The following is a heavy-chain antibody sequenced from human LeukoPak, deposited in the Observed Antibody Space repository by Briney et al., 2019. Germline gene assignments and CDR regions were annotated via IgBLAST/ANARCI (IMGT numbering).Heavy chain of an antibody. V-gene: IGHV3-30-3*01. D-gene: IGHD6-19*01. Sequence: GRSLRLSCAASGFTFSRYAMHWVRQAPGKGLEWVAVISDDGINKYYADSVKGRFTISRDNSKNTLYLQMNSLRAEDTAVYFCARDRYSSGWYDTNWFDPWGQGTLVTVSS. CDR1: GFTFSRYA. CDR3: ARDRYSSGWYDTNWFDP. CDR2: ISDDGINK. J-gene: IGHJ5*02.